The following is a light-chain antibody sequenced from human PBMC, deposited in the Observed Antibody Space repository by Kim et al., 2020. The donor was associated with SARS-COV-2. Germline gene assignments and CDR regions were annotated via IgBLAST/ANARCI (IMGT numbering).Light chain of an antibody. J-gene: IGLJ3*02. Sequence: QPVLTQSPSASASLGASVKLTCTLSSGHSSYDIAWHQQQPEKGPRYLMKLNSDGSHSKGDGITDRFSGSTSAAARYLTIPSRQSVGETNNYCQTWGTGITGLFGEGTRLTVL. CDR1: SGHSSYD. CDR3: QTWGTGITGL. CDR2: LNSDGSH. V-gene: IGLV4-69*01.